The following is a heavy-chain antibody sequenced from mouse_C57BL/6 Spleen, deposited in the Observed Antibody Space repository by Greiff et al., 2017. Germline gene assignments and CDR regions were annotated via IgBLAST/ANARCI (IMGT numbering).Heavy chain of an antibody. CDR1: GFTFSDYY. CDR3: AREGKRSVYFDY. Sequence: EVHLVESEGGLVQPGSSMKLSCTASGFTFSDYYMAWVRQVPEKGLEWVANINYDGSSTYYLDSLKSRFIISRDNAKNILYLQMSSLKSEDTATYYCAREGKRSVYFDYWGQGTTLTVSS. J-gene: IGHJ2*01. CDR2: INYDGSST. V-gene: IGHV5-16*01.